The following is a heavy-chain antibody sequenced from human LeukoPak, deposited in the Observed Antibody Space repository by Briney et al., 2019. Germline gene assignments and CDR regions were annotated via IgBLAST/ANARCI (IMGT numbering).Heavy chain of an antibody. J-gene: IGHJ4*02. V-gene: IGHV4-34*01. Sequence: SETLSLTCAVYGGSFSGYYWSWIRQPPGKGLEWIGEINHSGYTNYNPSLKSRVTISVDTSKNQFSLKLSSVTAADTAVYYCASPGARPSFDYWGQGTLVTVSS. CDR2: INHSGYT. CDR1: GGSFSGYY. CDR3: ASPGARPSFDY. D-gene: IGHD7-27*01.